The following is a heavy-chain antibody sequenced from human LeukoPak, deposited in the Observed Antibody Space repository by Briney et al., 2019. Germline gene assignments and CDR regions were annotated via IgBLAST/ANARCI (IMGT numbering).Heavy chain of an antibody. J-gene: IGHJ4*02. Sequence: GGSLRLSCAASGFSFGDYGMHWVRQTPAKGLEWLAVMSYDGSNTYYEDSVKGRFSISRDNSKNTVYLLLNDLRTEDSAIYYCCSATSMNTVTTDYWGQGTLVSVSS. CDR2: MSYDGSNT. D-gene: IGHD4-11*01. CDR1: GFSFGDYG. V-gene: IGHV3-30*03. CDR3: CSATSMNTVTTDY.